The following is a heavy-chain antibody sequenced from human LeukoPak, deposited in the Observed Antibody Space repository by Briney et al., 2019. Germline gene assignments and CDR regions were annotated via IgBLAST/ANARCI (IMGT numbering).Heavy chain of an antibody. CDR2: IYYSGST. CDR1: GGSISSSSYY. Sequence: SETLSLTCTVSGGSISSSSYYWGWIRQPPGKGLEWIGSIYYSGSTYYNPSLKSRVTISLDMSKNQFSLKFTSVTAADTAVYYCARGLWRITAAGTHHFDNWGQGTLVTVSS. CDR3: ARGLWRITAAGTHHFDN. J-gene: IGHJ4*02. D-gene: IGHD6-13*01. V-gene: IGHV4-39*07.